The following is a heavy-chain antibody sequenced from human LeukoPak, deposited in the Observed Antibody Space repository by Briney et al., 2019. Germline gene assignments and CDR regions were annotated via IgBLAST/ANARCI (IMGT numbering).Heavy chain of an antibody. Sequence: GGSLRLSCAASGFTFSSYWMSWVRQAPGKGLEWVANIKQDGSEKYYVDSVKGRFTISRDNAKNSLYLQMNSLRAEDTAVYYCARGLTTVTTRFDPWGQGTLVTVSS. CDR2: IKQDGSEK. CDR3: ARGLTTVTTRFDP. V-gene: IGHV3-7*04. J-gene: IGHJ5*02. CDR1: GFTFSSYW. D-gene: IGHD4-17*01.